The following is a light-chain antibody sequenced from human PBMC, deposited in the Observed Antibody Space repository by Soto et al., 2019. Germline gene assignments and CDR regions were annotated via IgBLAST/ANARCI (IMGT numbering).Light chain of an antibody. CDR2: DAS. Sequence: EIVLTQSPATLSLSPGERATLSCRASQSVTSYLAWYQQKPGQAPRLLIYDASTRATGIPARFAGSGSGTDFTLTISSLEPEDFAVYYCQQRSKWPLTFGGGSKVEIX. J-gene: IGKJ4*01. V-gene: IGKV3-11*01. CDR3: QQRSKWPLT. CDR1: QSVTSY.